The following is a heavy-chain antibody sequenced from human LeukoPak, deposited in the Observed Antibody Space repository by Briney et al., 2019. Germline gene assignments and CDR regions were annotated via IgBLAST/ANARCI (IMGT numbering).Heavy chain of an antibody. J-gene: IGHJ6*02. CDR3: ARKGKLGVYYYYGMGV. D-gene: IGHD1-7*01. CDR1: GGSISSYY. V-gene: IGHV4-59*08. Sequence: MSSETLSLTCTVAGGSISSYYWSWIRQPPGKGLEWIGYIYYSGSTNYNPSLKSRVTVSVDTSKNQFSLKLSSVTAADTAVYYCARKGKLGVYYYYGMGVWGQGTTVTVSS. CDR2: IYYSGST.